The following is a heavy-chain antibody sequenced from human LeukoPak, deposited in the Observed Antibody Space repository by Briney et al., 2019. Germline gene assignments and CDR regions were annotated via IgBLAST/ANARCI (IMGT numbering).Heavy chain of an antibody. CDR1: GFTFGDYA. CDR3: ARVFGGPIVALDY. CDR2: ISYDGSNK. D-gene: IGHD3-16*01. J-gene: IGHJ4*02. Sequence: GGSLRLSCAASGFTFGDYAMHWVRQAPGKGLEWVAVISYDGSNKYYADSVKGRFTISRDNSKNTLYLQMNSLRAEDTAVYYCARVFGGPIVALDYWGQGTLVTVSS. V-gene: IGHV3-30-3*01.